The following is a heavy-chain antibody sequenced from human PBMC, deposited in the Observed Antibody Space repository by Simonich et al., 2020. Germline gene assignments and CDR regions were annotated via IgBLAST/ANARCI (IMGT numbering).Heavy chain of an antibody. J-gene: IGHJ6*02. CDR2: IYYSGST. Sequence: QVQLQESGPGLVKPSETLSLTCTVSGGSISSYYWSWIRQPPGKGLEWIGYIYYSGSTNYNPSLKSRVTRSVDTSKNQFSLKLSSVTAADTAVYYCARSLGYYYYYYGMDVWGQGTTVTVS. V-gene: IGHV4-59*08. CDR1: GGSISSYY. CDR3: ARSLGYYYYYYGMDV. D-gene: IGHD1-26*01.